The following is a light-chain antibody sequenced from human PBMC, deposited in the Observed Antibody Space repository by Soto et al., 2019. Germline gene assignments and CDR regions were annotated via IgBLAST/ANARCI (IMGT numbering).Light chain of an antibody. CDR3: QSYDSSLSAVV. Sequence: QSVLTQPPSVSGAPGQRVTVSCTGGSSNIGAGYDVLWYQQLPGTAPKLLIYDNTNRPSGVPDRFSGSKSGTSASLAITGLQAEDEADYYCQSYDSSLSAVVFGGGTKLTVL. J-gene: IGLJ2*01. CDR2: DNT. V-gene: IGLV1-40*01. CDR1: SSNIGAGYD.